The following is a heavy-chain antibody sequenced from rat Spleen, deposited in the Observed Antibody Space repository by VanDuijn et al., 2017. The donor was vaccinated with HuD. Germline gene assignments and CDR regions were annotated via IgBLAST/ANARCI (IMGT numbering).Heavy chain of an antibody. Sequence: EVQLVESDGGLVQPGRSLKLSCAASGFTFSDYYMAWVRQAPTKGLEWVATLSYDATAPYYRDSVKGRFTISRDNAKTTLYLQMDSLRSEDTATYYWARHNVTTGDYFDYWGQGVMVTVSS. V-gene: IGHV5-29*01. CDR3: ARHNVTTGDYFDY. CDR2: LSYDATAP. D-gene: IGHD1-10*01. J-gene: IGHJ2*01. CDR1: GFTFSDYY.